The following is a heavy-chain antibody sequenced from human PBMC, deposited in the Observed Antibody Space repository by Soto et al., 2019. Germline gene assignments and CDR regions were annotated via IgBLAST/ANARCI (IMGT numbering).Heavy chain of an antibody. Sequence: PSQTLSLTCAISGDSVSSNSAAWNWIRQSPSRGLEWLGRTYYRSKWYNDYAVSVKSRITINPDTSKNQFSLQLNSVTPEDTAVYYCARVGIVGATSPYYYYGMDVWGQGTTVTVSS. D-gene: IGHD1-26*01. J-gene: IGHJ6*02. CDR2: TYYRSKWYN. CDR3: ARVGIVGATSPYYYYGMDV. CDR1: GDSVSSNSAA. V-gene: IGHV6-1*01.